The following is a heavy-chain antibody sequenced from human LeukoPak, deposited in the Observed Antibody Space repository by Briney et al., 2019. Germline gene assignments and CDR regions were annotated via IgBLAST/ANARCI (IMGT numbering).Heavy chain of an antibody. CDR2: IQDDGATT. CDR3: ATQSITLVVVISPFDY. D-gene: IGHD3-22*01. CDR1: GLTFSNFP. J-gene: IGHJ4*02. Sequence: PGGSLRLSCAASGLTFSNFPMHWVRQAPGKGLEWVALIQDDGATTNYADSVRGRFTIPRDNSKSTVYLQMTSLKPDDTAVYYCATQSITLVVVISPFDYWGQGTLVTVSS. V-gene: IGHV3-30*02.